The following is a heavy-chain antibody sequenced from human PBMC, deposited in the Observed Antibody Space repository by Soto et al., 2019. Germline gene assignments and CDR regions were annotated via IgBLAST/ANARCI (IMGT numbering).Heavy chain of an antibody. CDR2: IKQDGSEI. V-gene: IGHV3-7*01. D-gene: IGHD2-15*01. J-gene: IGHJ4*02. CDR3: ARPKGYCSGGSCFPFDC. Sequence: GGSLRLSCAASGFTFSDDWMIWVRQAPGKGLEWVANIKQDGSEIYYVDSEKGRFTISRENAKNSLSLQMSSLRAEDTAVYYCARPKGYCSGGSCFPFDCWGQGTMVTVSS. CDR1: GFTFSDDW.